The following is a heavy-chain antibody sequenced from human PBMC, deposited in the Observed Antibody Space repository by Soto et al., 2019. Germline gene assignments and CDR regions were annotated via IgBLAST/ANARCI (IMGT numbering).Heavy chain of an antibody. CDR1: GYTLTELY. Sequence: QVQLVQSGAEVKKPGASVKVSCKVSGYTLTELYMHWVRQAPGKGLEWMGGFHPKDGEAIYAQKFQGRVTMTEDTSTDTAHMELSSLRSEDTAVYYCVTGGNSGFSYPYWYFDLWGRGTLVTVSS. J-gene: IGHJ2*01. V-gene: IGHV1-24*01. CDR3: VTGGNSGFSYPYWYFDL. CDR2: FHPKDGEA. D-gene: IGHD5-18*01.